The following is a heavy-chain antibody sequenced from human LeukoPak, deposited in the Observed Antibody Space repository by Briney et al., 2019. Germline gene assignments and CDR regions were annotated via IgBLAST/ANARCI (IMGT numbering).Heavy chain of an antibody. CDR1: GGSISSFY. V-gene: IGHV4-59*01. J-gene: IGHJ6*02. CDR2: IYYSGST. D-gene: IGHD3-10*01. Sequence: SETLSLTCTVSGGSISSFYWSWIRQPPGKGLEWLGYIYYSGSTNYNPSLKGRVTISVDTSKNQFSLKLSSVTAADTAVYYCARGRGIRYYYGMDVWGQGTTVTVSS. CDR3: ARGRGIRYYYGMDV.